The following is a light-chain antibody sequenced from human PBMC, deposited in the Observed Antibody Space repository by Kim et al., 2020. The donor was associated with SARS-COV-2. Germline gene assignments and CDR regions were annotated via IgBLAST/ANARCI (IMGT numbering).Light chain of an antibody. J-gene: IGKJ3*01. V-gene: IGKV1-33*01. CDR2: DAS. CDR1: QDISNY. Sequence: DIQMTQSPSSLSASVGDRVTITCQASQDISNYLNWYQQKPGKAPKLLIYDASNLETGVPSRFSGSGSGTDFTFTISSLQPEDIATYYCQQYDNGTFGPGTKVDIK. CDR3: QQYDNGT.